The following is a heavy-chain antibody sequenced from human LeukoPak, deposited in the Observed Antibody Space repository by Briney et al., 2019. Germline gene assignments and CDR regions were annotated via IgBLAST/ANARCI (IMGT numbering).Heavy chain of an antibody. CDR3: ASGVVVPAAIEIDY. V-gene: IGHV1-69-2*01. CDR1: GYTFTDYY. Sequence: VASVKVSRKVSGYTFTDYYMHWVQQAPGKGLEWMGLVDPEDGETIYAEKSQGRVTITADTSTDTAYMELSSLRSEDTAVYYCASGVVVPAAIEIDYWGQGTLVTVSS. D-gene: IGHD2-2*01. J-gene: IGHJ4*02. CDR2: VDPEDGET.